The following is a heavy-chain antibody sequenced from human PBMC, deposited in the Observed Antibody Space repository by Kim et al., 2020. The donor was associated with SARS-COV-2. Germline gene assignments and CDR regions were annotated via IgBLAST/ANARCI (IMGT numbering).Heavy chain of an antibody. CDR1: GGTFSSYA. D-gene: IGHD2-21*02. V-gene: IGHV1-69*13. CDR3: ARGDLAYCGGDCYSWAGRWFDP. Sequence: SVKVSCKASGGTFSSYAISWVRQAPGQGLEWMGGIIPIFGTANYAQKFQGRVTITADESTSTAYMELSSLRSEDTAVYYCARGDLAYCGGDCYSWAGRWFDPWGQGTLVTVSS. J-gene: IGHJ5*02. CDR2: IIPIFGTA.